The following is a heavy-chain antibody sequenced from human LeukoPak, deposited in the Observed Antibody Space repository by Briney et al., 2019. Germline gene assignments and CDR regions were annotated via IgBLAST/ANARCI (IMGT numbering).Heavy chain of an antibody. D-gene: IGHD3-9*01. CDR1: GFTFSSYA. CDR2: ISGSGGST. V-gene: IGHV3-23*01. J-gene: IGHJ4*02. Sequence: PGGSLRLSCAASGFTFSSYAMSWVRQAPGKGLEWVSAISGSGGSTYYADSVKGRFTISRDNSKNTLYLQMNSLRAEDTAVYYCARRTYDILTGYSRDYFDHWGQGTLVTVSS. CDR3: ARRTYDILTGYSRDYFDH.